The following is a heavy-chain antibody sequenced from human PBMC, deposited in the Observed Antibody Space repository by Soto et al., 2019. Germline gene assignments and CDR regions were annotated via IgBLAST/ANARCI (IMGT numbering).Heavy chain of an antibody. V-gene: IGHV4-59*08. CDR3: ARQIDDVDYGDPDDDYYYYMDV. CDR1: GGSISSYY. CDR2: IYYSGST. J-gene: IGHJ6*03. D-gene: IGHD4-17*01. Sequence: QVQLQESGPGLVKPSETLSLTCTVSGGSISSYYWSWIRQPPGKGLEWIGYIYYSGSTNYNPSLKSRVTISVDTSKNQFSLKLSSVTAADTAVYYCARQIDDVDYGDPDDDYYYYMDVWGKGTTVTVSS.